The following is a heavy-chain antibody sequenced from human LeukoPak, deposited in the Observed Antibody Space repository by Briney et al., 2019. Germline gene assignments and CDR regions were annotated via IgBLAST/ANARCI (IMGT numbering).Heavy chain of an antibody. CDR1: GFTFSSYG. Sequence: PGRSLRLSCAASGFTFSSYGMHWVRQAPGKGLEWVAVISYDGSNKYYADSVKGRFTISRDNSKNTLYPQMNSLRAEDTAVYYCAKVVARAPFDYWGQGTLVTVSS. V-gene: IGHV3-30*18. D-gene: IGHD5-12*01. J-gene: IGHJ4*02. CDR3: AKVVARAPFDY. CDR2: ISYDGSNK.